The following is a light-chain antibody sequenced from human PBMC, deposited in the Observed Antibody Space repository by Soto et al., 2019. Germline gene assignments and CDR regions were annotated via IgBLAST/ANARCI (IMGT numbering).Light chain of an antibody. CDR2: AAS. Sequence: DIHMTQSPCTLSASVGDKVTITCRASQSISSWLAWYQQKPXKAHKLXXYAASSLQSGVPSRFSGSGSGTDFTLTISSLQSDDFAVYYCQHYNNWPTITFGQGTRLEIK. V-gene: IGKV1-5*01. J-gene: IGKJ5*01. CDR1: QSISSW. CDR3: QHYNNWPTIT.